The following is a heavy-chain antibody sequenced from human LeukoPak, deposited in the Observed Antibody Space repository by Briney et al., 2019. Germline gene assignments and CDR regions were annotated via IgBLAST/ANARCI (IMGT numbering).Heavy chain of an antibody. Sequence: GGSLRLSCATSGFTFSNYEMTWVRQAPGKGLEWVAVISYDGSNKYYADSVKGRFTISRDNAKNSLYLQMNSLRTEDTAVYYCGRDLPTVTSIDYWGQGTLVTVSS. V-gene: IGHV3-30*04. CDR3: GRDLPTVTSIDY. CDR2: ISYDGSNK. D-gene: IGHD4-17*01. J-gene: IGHJ4*02. CDR1: GFTFSNYE.